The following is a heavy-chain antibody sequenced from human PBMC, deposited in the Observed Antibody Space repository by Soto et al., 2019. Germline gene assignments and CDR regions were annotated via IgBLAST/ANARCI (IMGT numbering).Heavy chain of an antibody. V-gene: IGHV4-39*01. CDR2: IYSNGYT. CDR1: GDSISSGGYY. Sequence: SETLSLTCTVSGDSISSGGYYWSWIRQHPGKGLEWIGYIYSNGYTYYNPSLESRVTIFVDTSENHFSLKLRSVTAADTAVYYCARHLGEGYFDYWGQGTLVTVSS. J-gene: IGHJ4*02. CDR3: ARHLGEGYFDY.